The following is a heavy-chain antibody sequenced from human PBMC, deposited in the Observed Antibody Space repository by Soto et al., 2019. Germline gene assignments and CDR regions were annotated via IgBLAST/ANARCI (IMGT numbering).Heavy chain of an antibody. D-gene: IGHD2-2*01. Sequence: GESLKISCKGSGCSFTSYWISWVRQMPGKGLEWMGRIDPSDSYTNYSPSFQGHVTISADKSISTAYLQWSSLKASDTAMYYCARLGSTSWPTYYGMDVWGQGTTVTVSS. CDR1: GCSFTSYW. CDR2: IDPSDSYT. V-gene: IGHV5-10-1*01. J-gene: IGHJ6*02. CDR3: ARLGSTSWPTYYGMDV.